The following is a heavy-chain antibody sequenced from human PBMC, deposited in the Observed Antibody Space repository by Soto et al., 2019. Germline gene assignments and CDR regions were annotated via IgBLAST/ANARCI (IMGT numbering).Heavy chain of an antibody. V-gene: IGHV3-73*01. Sequence: PGGSLRLSCAASGFTFSGSAMHWVRQASGKGLEWVGRIRSKANSYATAYAASVKGRFTISRDDSKNTAYLQMNSLKTEDTAVYYCARARGDSSGYYSVDTFDIWGQGTMVTVSS. CDR1: GFTFSGSA. CDR3: ARARGDSSGYYSVDTFDI. D-gene: IGHD3-22*01. CDR2: IRSKANSYAT. J-gene: IGHJ3*02.